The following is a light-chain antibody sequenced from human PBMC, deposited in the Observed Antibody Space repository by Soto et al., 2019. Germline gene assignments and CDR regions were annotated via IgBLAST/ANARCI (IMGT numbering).Light chain of an antibody. J-gene: IGLJ1*01. CDR1: SSDVGGYNC. CDR3: CSNSASYTCV. Sequence: QSVLTQPRSVSGSPGQSVTISCTGTSSDVGGYNCVSWYQQHPGKAPQLIIYDVTQRPSGVPDRFSGSKSGNTASLSISGLQAEDEADYYCCSNSASYTCVFGTGTKGTVL. V-gene: IGLV2-11*01. CDR2: DVT.